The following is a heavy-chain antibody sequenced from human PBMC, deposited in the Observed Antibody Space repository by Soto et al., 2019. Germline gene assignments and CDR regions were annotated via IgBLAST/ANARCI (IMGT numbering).Heavy chain of an antibody. D-gene: IGHD2-15*01. J-gene: IGHJ4*02. Sequence: GSLRLSCAASGFTFSSYTMTWVRQAPGKGLEWVSAINGGGGSTYYADSVKGRFTISRDNSKDTLYPQMNSLRAEDTAVYYCAKDKVCSGGSCYYDYWGQGTLVTVSS. CDR3: AKDKVCSGGSCYYDY. V-gene: IGHV3-23*01. CDR1: GFTFSSYT. CDR2: INGGGGST.